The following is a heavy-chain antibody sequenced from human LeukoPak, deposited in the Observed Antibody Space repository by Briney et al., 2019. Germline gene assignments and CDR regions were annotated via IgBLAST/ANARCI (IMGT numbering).Heavy chain of an antibody. D-gene: IGHD3-22*01. Sequence: GGSLRLSCAASGFTFSSYEMNWVRQAPGKGLEWVSYISSSGSTIHYADSVKGRFTISRDNAKNSLYLQMNNLRAEDTAVYYCARDYDSSGFSLFDLWGRGALVTVSS. CDR2: ISSSGSTI. CDR3: ARDYDSSGFSLFDL. J-gene: IGHJ2*01. V-gene: IGHV3-48*03. CDR1: GFTFSSYE.